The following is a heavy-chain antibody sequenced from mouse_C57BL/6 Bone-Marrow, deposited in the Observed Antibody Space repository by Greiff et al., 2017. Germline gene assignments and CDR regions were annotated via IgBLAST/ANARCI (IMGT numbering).Heavy chain of an antibody. D-gene: IGHD3-2*02. CDR2: IDPSDSYT. CDR3: ARGGQLKPWFAY. CDR1: GYTFTSYW. Sequence: VQLQQSGAELVRPGTSVKLSCKASGYTFTSYWMHWVKQRPGQGLEWIGVIDPSDSYTNYNQKFTGKATLTLDTSSSTAYMQLSSLTAEDSAVYYCARGGQLKPWFAYWGQGTLVTVSA. V-gene: IGHV1-59*01. J-gene: IGHJ3*01.